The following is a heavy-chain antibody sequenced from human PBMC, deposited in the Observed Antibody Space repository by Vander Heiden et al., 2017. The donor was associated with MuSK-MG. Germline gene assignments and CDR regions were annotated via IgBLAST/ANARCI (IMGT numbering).Heavy chain of an antibody. D-gene: IGHD3-16*01. V-gene: IGHV3-73*01. CDR1: GFTFTDST. CDR2: IRSRADSYAT. CDR3: TRHVDGTRYVWSAHYFDY. Sequence: EVQLVESGGGLVQPGGSLKLSCEAAGFTFTDSTTHWLRQASGKGLEWVGHIRSRADSYATAYAASVGGRFTISRDDSKNTAYLQMNSLKSEDTAVYYCTRHVDGTRYVWSAHYFDYWGQGTQATVSS. J-gene: IGHJ4*02.